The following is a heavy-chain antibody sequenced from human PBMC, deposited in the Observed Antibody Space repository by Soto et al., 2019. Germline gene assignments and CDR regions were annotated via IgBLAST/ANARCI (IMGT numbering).Heavy chain of an antibody. D-gene: IGHD2-15*01. Sequence: GGSLRLSCAASGFTFSSYAMSWVRQAPGKGLEWVSAISGSGGSTYYADSVKGRFTISRDNAKNSLYLQMNSLRAEDTAVYYCARVIVVVVAATSASFDYWGQGTLVTVSS. J-gene: IGHJ4*02. V-gene: IGHV3-23*01. CDR2: ISGSGGST. CDR3: ARVIVVVVAATSASFDY. CDR1: GFTFSSYA.